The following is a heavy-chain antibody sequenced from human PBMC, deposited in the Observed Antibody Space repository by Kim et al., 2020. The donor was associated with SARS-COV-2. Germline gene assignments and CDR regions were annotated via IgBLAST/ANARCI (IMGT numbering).Heavy chain of an antibody. D-gene: IGHD4-17*01. CDR3: AKDTPDYGDSSGVY. Sequence: GGSLRLSCAVTGLTISNYAMSWVRQAPEMGLEWVSSIRGSGSNTYYADSVKGRFTISRDNSKNMLFLQMNSLRAEETAVYYCAKDTPDYGDSSGVYGGQGTLVTVSS. CDR2: IRGSGSNT. V-gene: IGHV3-23*01. CDR1: GLTISNYA. J-gene: IGHJ4*02.